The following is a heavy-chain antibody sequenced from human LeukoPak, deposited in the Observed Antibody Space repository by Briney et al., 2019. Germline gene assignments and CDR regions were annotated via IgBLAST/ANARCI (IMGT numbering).Heavy chain of an antibody. CDR3: AKDLYTVPGACDY. CDR2: ISSSSSYI. D-gene: IGHD6-19*01. CDR1: GFTFSSYS. Sequence: GGSLRLSCAASGFTFSSYSMNWVRQAPGKGLEWVSSISSSSSYIYYADSVKGRFTISRDNAKNSLYLQMNSLRVEDTAIYYCAKDLYTVPGACDYWGRGTLVTVSS. J-gene: IGHJ4*02. V-gene: IGHV3-21*04.